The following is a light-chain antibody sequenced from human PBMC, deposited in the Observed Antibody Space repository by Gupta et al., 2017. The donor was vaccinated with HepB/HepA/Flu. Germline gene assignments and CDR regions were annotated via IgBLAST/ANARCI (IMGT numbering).Light chain of an antibody. J-gene: IGLJ2*01. CDR2: DVY. V-gene: IGLV2-14*03. CDR3: SCYTSSKTVV. CDR1: TSDVGAYND. Sequence: QSALTQPASVSGSPGQSITISCTGSTSDVGAYNDVTWYQQHPGKAPKVMIYDVYYRPSGVSNRFSGSKSGNTASLTISGLQAEDDANYYCSCYTSSKTVVFGGGTKVNVL.